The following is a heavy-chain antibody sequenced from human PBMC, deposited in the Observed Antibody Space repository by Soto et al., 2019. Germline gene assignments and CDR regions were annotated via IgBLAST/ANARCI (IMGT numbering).Heavy chain of an antibody. D-gene: IGHD4-17*01. J-gene: IGHJ1*01. V-gene: IGHV3-33*01. Sequence: QVQLVESGGGVVQPGRSLRLSCAASGFTFSSYGMHWVRQAPGKGLEWVAVIWYDGSNKYYADSVKGRFTISRDNSKNTLYLQMNSLRAEDTAVYYCARPANGDQRLFHFQHWGQGTLVTVSS. CDR3: ARPANGDQRLFHFQH. CDR2: IWYDGSNK. CDR1: GFTFSSYG.